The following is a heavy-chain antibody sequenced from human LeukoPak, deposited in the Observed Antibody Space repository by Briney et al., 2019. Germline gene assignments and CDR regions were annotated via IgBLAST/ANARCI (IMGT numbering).Heavy chain of an antibody. J-gene: IGHJ4*02. CDR3: ARDGTEETGELDY. CDR1: GYTFTGYY. Sequence: ASVKVSCKASGYTFTGYYMRWVRQAPGQGLEWMGWINPNSGGTNYAQKFQGRVTMTRDTSISTAYMELSRLRSDDTAVYYCARDGTEETGELDYWGQGTLVTVSS. V-gene: IGHV1-2*02. CDR2: INPNSGGT. D-gene: IGHD1-1*01.